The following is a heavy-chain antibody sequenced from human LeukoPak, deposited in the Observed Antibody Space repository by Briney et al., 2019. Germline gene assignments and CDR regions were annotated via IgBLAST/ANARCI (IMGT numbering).Heavy chain of an antibody. J-gene: IGHJ3*02. CDR1: GGTFSSYA. CDR3: AVSPVGSGSQRLFDI. CDR2: IIPIFGTA. Sequence: GSSVKVSCKASGGTFSSYAISWVRQAPGQGLEWMGGIIPIFGTANYAQKFQGRVTITTGESTSTAYTELSSLRSEDTAVYYCAVSPVGSGSQRLFDIWGQGTMVTVSS. D-gene: IGHD1-26*01. V-gene: IGHV1-69*05.